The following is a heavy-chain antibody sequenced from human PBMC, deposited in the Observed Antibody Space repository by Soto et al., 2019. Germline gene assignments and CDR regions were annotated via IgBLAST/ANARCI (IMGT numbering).Heavy chain of an antibody. CDR3: ARGRYYYDSSGYYNWFDP. CDR2: INHSGST. J-gene: IGHJ5*02. V-gene: IGHV4-34*01. CDR1: GGSFSGYY. D-gene: IGHD3-22*01. Sequence: SETLSLTCAVYGGSFSGYYWSWIRQPPGKGLEWIGEINHSGSTNYNPSLKSRVTISVDTSKNQFSLKLSSVTAADTAVYYCARGRYYYDSSGYYNWFDPWGQGTLVT.